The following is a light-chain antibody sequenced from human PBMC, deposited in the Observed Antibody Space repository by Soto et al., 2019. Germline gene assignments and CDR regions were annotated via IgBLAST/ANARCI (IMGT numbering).Light chain of an antibody. CDR2: AAS. J-gene: IGKJ1*01. Sequence: DGQMTQSPASLSASVGDRVTITCRACQSVNTYLHWYQQKAGQAPKLLIYAASNLQSGVPSRFSGRGSGTDFTLTVESLQTEDLATYYCQQGYSNPWTFGQGTKVDIK. CDR1: QSVNTY. CDR3: QQGYSNPWT. V-gene: IGKV1-39*01.